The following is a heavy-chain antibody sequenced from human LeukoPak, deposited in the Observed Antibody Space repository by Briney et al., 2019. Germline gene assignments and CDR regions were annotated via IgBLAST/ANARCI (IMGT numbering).Heavy chain of an antibody. D-gene: IGHD6-13*01. CDR2: MNPNSGNT. CDR3: ATGRIAAAGTGYFQH. Sequence: ASVKVSCKASGYTFTSYDINWVRQATGQGLEWMGWMNPNSGNTGYAQKFQGRVTMTRDTSISTAYMELSSLRSEDTAVYYCATGRIAAAGTGYFQHWGQGTLVTVSS. CDR1: GYTFTSYD. V-gene: IGHV1-8*01. J-gene: IGHJ1*01.